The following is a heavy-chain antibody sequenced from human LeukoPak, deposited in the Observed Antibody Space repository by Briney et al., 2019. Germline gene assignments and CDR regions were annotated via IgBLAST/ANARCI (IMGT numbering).Heavy chain of an antibody. Sequence: ASVKVSCKASGYTFTGYYMHWVRQAPGQGLEWMGWINPNSGGTNYAQKFQGWVTMTRDTSISTACMELSRLRSDDTAVYYCAREGHYYGSGSSPGYFDYWGQGTLVTVSS. V-gene: IGHV1-2*04. J-gene: IGHJ4*02. CDR2: INPNSGGT. D-gene: IGHD3-10*01. CDR1: GYTFTGYY. CDR3: AREGHYYGSGSSPGYFDY.